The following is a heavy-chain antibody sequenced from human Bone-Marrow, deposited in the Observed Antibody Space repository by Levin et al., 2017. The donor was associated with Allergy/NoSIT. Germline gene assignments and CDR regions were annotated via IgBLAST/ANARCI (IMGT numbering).Heavy chain of an antibody. V-gene: IGHV3-23*05. D-gene: IGHD1-1*01. CDR3: SKEDWSDGPGLYFNY. Sequence: GESLKISCVGRGFTFNIEAMSWVRQAPGKGLEWVASSGSSTLYADSVRGRFTISRDDSKNTVFLRMDSLRPEDTAVYYCSKEDWSDGPGLYFNYWGQGSLVTVSS. J-gene: IGHJ4*02. CDR1: GFTFNIEA. CDR2: SGSST.